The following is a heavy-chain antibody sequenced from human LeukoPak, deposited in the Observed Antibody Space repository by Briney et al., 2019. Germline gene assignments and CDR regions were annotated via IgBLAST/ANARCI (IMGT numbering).Heavy chain of an antibody. CDR3: ARKAADSSGYYDAYYFDY. J-gene: IGHJ4*02. V-gene: IGHV3-21*01. Sequence: GGSLRLSCVASGFTVSEYSMNWVRQAPGKGLEWVSSIDRSGTYIYYADSVKGRFTISRDNAKNSLYLQMNSLRAEDTAVYYCARKAADSSGYYDAYYFDYWGQGTLVTVSS. CDR2: IDRSGTYI. D-gene: IGHD3-22*01. CDR1: GFTVSEYS.